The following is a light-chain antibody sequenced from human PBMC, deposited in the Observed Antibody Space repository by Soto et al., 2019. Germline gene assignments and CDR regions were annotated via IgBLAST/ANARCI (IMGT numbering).Light chain of an antibody. CDR1: QSVSSSY. V-gene: IGKV3-20*01. CDR3: QQYCSSSWT. CDR2: GAS. Sequence: EIVLTQSPGTLSLSPGERATLSCRASQSVSSSYLAWYQQKPGQAPRLLIYGASSRATGIPDRFSGSGSGTDFTLTICRLEPEYFAVYYCQQYCSSSWTFGQGTKVEIK. J-gene: IGKJ1*01.